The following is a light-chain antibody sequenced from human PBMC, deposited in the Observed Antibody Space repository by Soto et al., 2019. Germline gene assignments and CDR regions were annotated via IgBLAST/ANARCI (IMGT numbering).Light chain of an antibody. V-gene: IGLV2-8*01. J-gene: IGLJ1*01. CDR2: EVV. Sequence: QSVLAQPPSASGSPGQSVTISCTGTKIDIGVYDFVSWYQHHPGKAPRLIIYEVVQRPSGVPDRFSGSKSGNTASPTVSGLQAADEADYFCKSYAGSNTYVFGSGTKVTV. CDR3: KSYAGSNTYV. CDR1: KIDIGVYDF.